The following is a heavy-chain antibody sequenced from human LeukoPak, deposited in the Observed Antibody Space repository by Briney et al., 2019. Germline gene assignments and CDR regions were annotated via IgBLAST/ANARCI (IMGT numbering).Heavy chain of an antibody. CDR1: GFTFSSYG. V-gene: IGHV3-33*01. J-gene: IGHJ6*02. CDR3: ARDDSYGGNLYFYYGLDV. Sequence: GRSLRLSCEASGFTFSSYGMHWIRQAPGKGLEWVAVIWYAGTNKYYADSVKGRFTISRDNSKNTLYLQMNSLTADDTAVYYCARDDSYGGNLYFYYGLDVWGQGTTVTVSS. D-gene: IGHD4-23*01. CDR2: IWYAGTNK.